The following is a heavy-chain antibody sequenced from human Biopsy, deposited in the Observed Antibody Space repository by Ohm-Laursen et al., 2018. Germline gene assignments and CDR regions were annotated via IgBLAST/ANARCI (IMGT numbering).Heavy chain of an antibody. V-gene: IGHV1-69*13. D-gene: IGHD1-26*01. Sequence: PVKVSCKVPGGTFSNYGVNWVRQAPGQGLEWMGGIIPMFGTANYAQMFQGRVTISADESTSTSYMELSSLTTEDTAIYYCARGPHSGSHSCFDYWGRGTLVTVSS. J-gene: IGHJ4*02. CDR1: GGTFSNYG. CDR3: ARGPHSGSHSCFDY. CDR2: IIPMFGTA.